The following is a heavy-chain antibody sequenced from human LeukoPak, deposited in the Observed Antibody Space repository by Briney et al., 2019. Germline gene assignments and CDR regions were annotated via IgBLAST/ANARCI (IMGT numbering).Heavy chain of an antibody. CDR1: GFTFSSYI. CDR3: ARERFGDFDY. V-gene: IGHV3-48*02. D-gene: IGHD3-10*01. J-gene: IGHJ4*02. Sequence: PGGSLRLSCAASGFTFSSYIMNWVRQAPGKGLEWVSYISSSSGTIYYADSVKGRFNISRDNAKNSLYLQMNSLRDDDTAVYYCARERFGDFDYGGQGTLVTVSS. CDR2: ISSSSGTI.